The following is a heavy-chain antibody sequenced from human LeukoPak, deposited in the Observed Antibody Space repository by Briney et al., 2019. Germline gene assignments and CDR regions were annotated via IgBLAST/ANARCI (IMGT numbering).Heavy chain of an antibody. CDR3: AKDHSYGSYYFDY. J-gene: IGHJ4*02. CDR2: IKQDGSEK. D-gene: IGHD5-18*01. CDR1: GFTFSSRDW. Sequence: GSLRLSCVASGFTFSSRDWMTWVRQAPGTGLEWVANIKQDGSEKNYVDSVKGRFTISRDNSKNTLYLQMNSLRAEDTAVYYCAKDHSYGSYYFDYWGQGTLVTVSS. V-gene: IGHV3-7*01.